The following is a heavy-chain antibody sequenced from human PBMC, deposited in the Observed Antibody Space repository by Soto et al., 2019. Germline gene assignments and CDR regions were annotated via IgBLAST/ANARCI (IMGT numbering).Heavy chain of an antibody. CDR3: ARTPGQGTNKYFDY. Sequence: QVQLQESGPGLVKPSGTLSLTCAVSGGPISSSNWWSWVRQPPGKGLEWIGAIYYSGNTNYNPSHKSRVTISVDKSKNQFSLKLSYLTAADTAVYYCARTPGQGTNKYFDYWGQGTLVAGSS. J-gene: IGHJ4*02. V-gene: IGHV4-4*02. CDR2: IYYSGNT. CDR1: GGPISSSNW.